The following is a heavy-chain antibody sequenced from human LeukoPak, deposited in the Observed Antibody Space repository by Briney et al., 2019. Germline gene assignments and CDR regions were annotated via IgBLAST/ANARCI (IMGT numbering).Heavy chain of an antibody. Sequence: GGSLRLSCAASGFTFSSYGMHWVRQAPGKGLEWVAVIWYDGSNKYYADSVKGRFTISRDNSKNTLYLQMNSLRAEDTAVYYCAKDRSRDRGYCYGYLDYWGQGTLVTVSS. CDR3: AKDRSRDRGYCYGYLDY. CDR1: GFTFSSYG. D-gene: IGHD5-18*01. J-gene: IGHJ4*02. CDR2: IWYDGSNK. V-gene: IGHV3-33*06.